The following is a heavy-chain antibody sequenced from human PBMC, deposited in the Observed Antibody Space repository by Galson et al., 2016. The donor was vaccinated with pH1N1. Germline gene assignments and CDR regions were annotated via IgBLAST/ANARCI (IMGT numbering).Heavy chain of an antibody. CDR2: IFYTGNA. CDR3: ARVNYGWLDN. V-gene: IGHV4-59*08. Sequence: ETLSLPCSVSGGSISQYYWTWIRQPPGEGLEWIGYIFYTGNANYNPSLKSRVTISVDTSKNQFSLRLSSVTAADTALYYCARVNYGWLDNWGQGNLVTVSS. J-gene: IGHJ4*02. CDR1: GGSISQYY. D-gene: IGHD3-16*01.